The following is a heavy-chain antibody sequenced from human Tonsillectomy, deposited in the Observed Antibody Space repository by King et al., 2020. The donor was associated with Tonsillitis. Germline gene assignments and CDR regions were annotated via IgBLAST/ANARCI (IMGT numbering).Heavy chain of an antibody. CDR1: GGTFSSYA. D-gene: IGHD6-13*01. CDR2: IIPIFGTA. J-gene: IGHJ6*03. CDR3: ARDGWGAAAGAWGYYYYYMDV. V-gene: IGHV1-69*12. Sequence: QLVQSGAEVKKPGSSVKVSCKASGGTFSSYAISWVRQAPGQGLEWMGGIIPIFGTANYAQKFQGRVTITADESTSTAYMELSSLRSEATAVYYCARDGWGAAAGAWGYYYYYMDVWGKGTTVTVSS.